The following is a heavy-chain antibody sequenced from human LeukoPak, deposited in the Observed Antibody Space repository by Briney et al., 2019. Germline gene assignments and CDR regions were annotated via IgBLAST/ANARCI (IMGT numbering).Heavy chain of an antibody. D-gene: IGHD3-10*01. CDR3: AKDSAFYYIDV. CDR2: IDSSGGYM. CDR1: GFTFNTYS. V-gene: IGHV3-21*01. J-gene: IGHJ6*03. Sequence: PGGSLRLSCETSGFTFNTYSMNWARQAPGKGLEWVSSIDSSGGYMFYADSVKGRFTISRDNSKNTLYLQMNSLKGDDTAVYYCAKDSAFYYIDVWGKGTTVIISS.